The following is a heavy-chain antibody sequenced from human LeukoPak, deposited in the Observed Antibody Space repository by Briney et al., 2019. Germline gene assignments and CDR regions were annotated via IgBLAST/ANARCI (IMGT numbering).Heavy chain of an antibody. D-gene: IGHD2-2*03. J-gene: IGHJ4*02. V-gene: IGHV3-21*01. CDR3: ARDNPTGDY. CDR2: ISSSSSYI. Sequence: GGFLRLSCAASGFTFSTYAMNWVRQAPGKGLEWVSSISSSSSYIYYADSVKGRFTISRDNAKNSLYLQMNSLRAEDTAVYYCARDNPTGDYWGQGTLVTVSS. CDR1: GFTFSTYA.